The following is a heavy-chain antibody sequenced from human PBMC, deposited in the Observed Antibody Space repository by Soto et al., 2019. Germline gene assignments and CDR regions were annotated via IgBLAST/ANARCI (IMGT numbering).Heavy chain of an antibody. J-gene: IGHJ6*02. CDR3: ARSRYYYYYGMDV. CDR2: IKQDGSEK. Sequence: GGSLRLSCAASGFTFSGYWMSWVRQAPGKGLEWVANIKQDGSEKYYVDSVKGRFTISRDNAKNSLYLQMNSLRAEDTAVYYCARSRYYYYYGMDVWGQGTTVTVSS. V-gene: IGHV3-7*01. CDR1: GFTFSGYW.